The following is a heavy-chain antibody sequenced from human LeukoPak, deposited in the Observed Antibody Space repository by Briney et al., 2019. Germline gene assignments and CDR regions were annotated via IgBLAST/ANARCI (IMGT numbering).Heavy chain of an antibody. CDR1: GFTFSTYA. J-gene: IGHJ3*01. Sequence: GGSLRLSCAASGFTFSTYAMHWVRQAPGKRLEYVSAISSNGNSTYYANSVKGRFTISRDNAKNSLYLQMNSLRAEDTAVSYCARGGSPGYNYNAFDLWGQGTMVTVSS. CDR2: ISSNGNST. CDR3: ARGGSPGYNYNAFDL. D-gene: IGHD3-9*01. V-gene: IGHV3-64*01.